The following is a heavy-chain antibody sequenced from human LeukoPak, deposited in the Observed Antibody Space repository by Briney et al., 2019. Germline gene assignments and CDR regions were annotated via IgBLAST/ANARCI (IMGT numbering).Heavy chain of an antibody. Sequence: SETLSLTCAVYGGSFSGYYWSWIRQPPGKGLEWIGEINHSGSTNYNPSLKSRVTISVDTSKNQFSLKLSSVTAADTAVYYCARAYSGSYPYGMDVWGQGTTVTVSS. CDR1: GGSFSGYY. CDR3: ARAYSGSYPYGMDV. J-gene: IGHJ6*02. D-gene: IGHD1-26*01. CDR2: INHSGST. V-gene: IGHV4-34*01.